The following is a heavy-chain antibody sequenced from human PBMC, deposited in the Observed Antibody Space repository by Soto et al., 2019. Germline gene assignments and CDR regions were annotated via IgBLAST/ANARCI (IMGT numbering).Heavy chain of an antibody. V-gene: IGHV4-39*01. D-gene: IGHD3-16*01. Sequence: SETLSLTCTVSGGSISSSSYYWGWIRQPPGKGLEWIGSIYYSGSTYYNPSLKSRVTISVDTSKNQFSLKLSSVTAADTAVYYWPRQRPRGGVDPWGQGTLVTVSS. CDR2: IYYSGST. J-gene: IGHJ5*02. CDR1: GGSISSSSYY. CDR3: PRQRPRGGVDP.